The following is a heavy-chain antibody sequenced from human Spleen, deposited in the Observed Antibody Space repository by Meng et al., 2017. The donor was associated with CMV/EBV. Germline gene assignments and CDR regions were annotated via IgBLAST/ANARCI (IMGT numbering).Heavy chain of an antibody. CDR3: ARGGGGFDL. CDR2: INHSGST. Sequence: LSLTCAVSGGSFSASFWGWIRQPPGKGLECIGEINHSGSTDYNPSLKSRVTISVDTSKNHFSLKLSSVTAADTAVYYCARGGGGFDLWGRGTLVTVSS. J-gene: IGHJ2*01. D-gene: IGHD3-16*01. V-gene: IGHV4-34*01. CDR1: GGSFSASF.